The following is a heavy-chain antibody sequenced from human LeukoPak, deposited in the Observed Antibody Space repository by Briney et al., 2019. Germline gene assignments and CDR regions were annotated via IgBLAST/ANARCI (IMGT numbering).Heavy chain of an antibody. CDR2: TYRGSS. V-gene: IGHV6-1*01. D-gene: IGHD2-21*01. J-gene: IGHJ3*02. CDR3: VRGQYSAFDS. CDR1: GDSVSGNIVA. Sequence: SQTLSLTCAVSGDSVSGNIVAWNWIRQSPSRGLEWLGRTYRGSSYYAPSMKSRISISPDTSKNQFSLHLNSVTPEDTAVYFCVRGQYSAFDSWGQGTLVIVS.